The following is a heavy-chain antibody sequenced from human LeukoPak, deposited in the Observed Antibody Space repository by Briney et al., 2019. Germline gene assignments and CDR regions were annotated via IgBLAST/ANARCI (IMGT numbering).Heavy chain of an antibody. V-gene: IGHV3-9*03. J-gene: IGHJ3*02. D-gene: IGHD3-16*01. CDR3: AKDKLALPGGASDI. CDR1: GFTFSSYG. CDR2: ISWNSGSI. Sequence: GGSLRLSCAASGFTFSSYGMHWVRQAPGKGLEWVSGISWNSGSIGYADSVKGRFTISRDNAKNSLYLQMNSLRAEDMALYYCAKDKLALPGGASDIWGQGTMVTVSS.